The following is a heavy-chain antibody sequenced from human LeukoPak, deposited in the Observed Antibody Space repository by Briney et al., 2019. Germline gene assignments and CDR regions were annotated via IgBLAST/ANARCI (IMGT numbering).Heavy chain of an antibody. J-gene: IGHJ4*02. D-gene: IGHD3-22*01. V-gene: IGHV4-59*01. Sequence: SSETLSLTCTVSGGSISSYYWSWIRQPPGKGLEWIGYIYYSGSTNYNPSLKSRVTISVDTSKNQFSLKLSSVTAADTAVYYCAIYDDSSGRFDYWGQGTLVTVSS. CDR2: IYYSGST. CDR1: GGSISSYY. CDR3: AIYDDSSGRFDY.